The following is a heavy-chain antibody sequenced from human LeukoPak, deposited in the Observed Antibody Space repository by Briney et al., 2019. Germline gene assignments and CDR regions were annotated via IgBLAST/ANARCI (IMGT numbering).Heavy chain of an antibody. J-gene: IGHJ3*02. D-gene: IGHD6-13*01. CDR3: AKVSASSWLGAFDI. CDR1: GFTLDDYA. CDR2: ISGDGGST. Sequence: PGGSLRLSCAASGFTLDDYALHWVRQAPGKGLEWVSLISGDGGSTYYADSVKGRFTISRDNSKNSLYLQMNSLRTEDTALYYCAKVSASSWLGAFDIWGQGTMVTVSS. V-gene: IGHV3-43*02.